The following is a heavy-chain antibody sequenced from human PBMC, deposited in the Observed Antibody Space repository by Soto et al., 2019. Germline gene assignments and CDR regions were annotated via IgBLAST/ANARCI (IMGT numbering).Heavy chain of an antibody. J-gene: IGHJ4*02. CDR2: MSYDGTTK. V-gene: IGHV3-30-3*01. Sequence: QVQLVESGGGVVQPWRSLRLSCAASGFIFSNYVMYWVRQAPGKGLEWVAFMSYDGTTKSYADSVKGRFTISRDNSQNTLYLQMNSLRPEDTGVYYCAREVLWSRYFDYWGQGTLVTVSS. CDR1: GFIFSNYV. D-gene: IGHD3-10*01. CDR3: AREVLWSRYFDY.